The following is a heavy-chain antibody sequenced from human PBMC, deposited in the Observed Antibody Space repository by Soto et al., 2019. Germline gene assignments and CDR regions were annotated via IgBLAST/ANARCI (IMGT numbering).Heavy chain of an antibody. CDR3: AREKGYCSGGSCPFDAFDI. CDR2: ISSSSGTI. Sequence: GGSLRLSCAASGFTFSSYSMNWVRQAPGKGLEWVSYISSSSGTIYYADSLKGRFTISRDNAKNSLYLQMNSLRAEDTAVYYCAREKGYCSGGSCPFDAFDIWGQGTMVTVSS. J-gene: IGHJ3*02. V-gene: IGHV3-48*01. CDR1: GFTFSSYS. D-gene: IGHD2-15*01.